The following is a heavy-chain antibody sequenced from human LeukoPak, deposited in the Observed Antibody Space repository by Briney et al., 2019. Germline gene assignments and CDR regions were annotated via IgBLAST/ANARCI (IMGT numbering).Heavy chain of an antibody. CDR1: GGSISSYY. V-gene: IGHV4-59*01. J-gene: IGHJ6*02. CDR2: IYYSGST. D-gene: IGHD5-18*01. CDR3: ARLGSVDTAMVTLAVERLYGMDV. Sequence: SETLSLTCTVSGGSISSYYWSWIRQPPGKGLEWIGYIYYSGSTNYNPSLKSRVTISVDTSKNQFSLKLSSVTAADTAVYYCARLGSVDTAMVTLAVERLYGMDVWGQGTTVTVSS.